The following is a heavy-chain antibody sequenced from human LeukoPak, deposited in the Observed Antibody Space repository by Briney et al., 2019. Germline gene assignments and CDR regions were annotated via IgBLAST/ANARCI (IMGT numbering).Heavy chain of an antibody. CDR2: FDPEDGET. CDR3: ATIGYYDSSGYY. D-gene: IGHD3-22*01. J-gene: IGHJ4*02. CDR1: GYTLTELS. V-gene: IGHV1-24*01. Sequence: ASVKVSCKVSGYTLTELSMHWVRQAPGKGLEWMGGFDPEDGETIYAQKFQGRVTMTEDTSTDTAYTELSSLRSEDTAVYYCATIGYYDSSGYYWSRGTLVTVSS.